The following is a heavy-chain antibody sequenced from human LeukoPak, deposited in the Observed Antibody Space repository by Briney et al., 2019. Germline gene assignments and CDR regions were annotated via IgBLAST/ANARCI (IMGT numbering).Heavy chain of an antibody. V-gene: IGHV3-23*01. Sequence: GGSLSLSCAASGFTFSSYAMSWVRQVPGKGLEWVSAISGGGGSTYYADSVKGRFTISRDNSKNTLYLQMNSLRAEDTAVYYCAKTIQWPYYFDYWGQGTLVTVSS. CDR1: GFTFSSYA. CDR3: AKTIQWPYYFDY. CDR2: ISGGGGST. D-gene: IGHD6-19*01. J-gene: IGHJ4*02.